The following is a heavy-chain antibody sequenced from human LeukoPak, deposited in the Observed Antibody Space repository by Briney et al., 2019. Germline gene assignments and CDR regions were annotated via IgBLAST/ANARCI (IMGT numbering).Heavy chain of an antibody. J-gene: IGHJ4*02. D-gene: IGHD3-22*01. CDR3: ARAYDRSGYQAMGFDY. CDR2: IYISGRT. CDR1: GGSISSGDYY. Sequence: SETLSLTCTVSGGSISSGDYYWSWIRQPAGKGLEWIGRIYISGRTNYNPSLNSRVTISVDTSKNQFSLKLSSVAAADTAVYYCARAYDRSGYQAMGFDYWGQGTLVTVSS. V-gene: IGHV4-61*02.